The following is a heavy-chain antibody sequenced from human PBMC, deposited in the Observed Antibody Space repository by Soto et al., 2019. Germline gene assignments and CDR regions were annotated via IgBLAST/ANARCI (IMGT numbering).Heavy chain of an antibody. CDR1: GYTFTSYD. Sequence: QVQLVQSGAEVKKPGASVKVSCKASGYTFTSYDINWVRQATGQGLEWMGWMNPNSGNTGYAQKFQGRVTMTRNTSISTSYMELSSQSSWDTPVYYRASWPHGYYYYGMDVWGQGTTVTVSS. J-gene: IGHJ6*02. CDR3: ASWPHGYYYYGMDV. V-gene: IGHV1-8*01. CDR2: MNPNSGNT.